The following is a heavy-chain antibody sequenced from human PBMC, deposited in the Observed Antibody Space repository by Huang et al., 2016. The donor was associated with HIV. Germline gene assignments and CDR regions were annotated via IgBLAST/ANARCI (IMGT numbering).Heavy chain of an antibody. Sequence: EVQLVESGGGLVQPGGSLRLACAASGFTFSNYWMSWVRQAPGKGLEGVANIKQDGSETYYVDSVKGRFTIARDNAKTSLYLQMHSLRAEDTAVYYCAGQPGPWGQGTLVTVSS. J-gene: IGHJ5*02. CDR3: AGQPGP. CDR1: GFTFSNYW. CDR2: IKQDGSET. V-gene: IGHV3-7*01.